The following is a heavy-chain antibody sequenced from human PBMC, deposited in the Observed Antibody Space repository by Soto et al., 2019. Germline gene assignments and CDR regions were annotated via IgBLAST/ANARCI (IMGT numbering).Heavy chain of an antibody. V-gene: IGHV3-7*05. Sequence: GGSLRLSCAASGFTFSSYWMSWVRQAPGKGLEWVANIKQDGSEKYYVDSVKGRFTISRDNAKNSLYLQMNSLRAEDTAVYYCARGPSGYYGYYFDYWGQGTLVTVSS. CDR2: IKQDGSEK. CDR3: ARGPSGYYGYYFDY. CDR1: GFTFSSYW. D-gene: IGHD3-22*01. J-gene: IGHJ4*02.